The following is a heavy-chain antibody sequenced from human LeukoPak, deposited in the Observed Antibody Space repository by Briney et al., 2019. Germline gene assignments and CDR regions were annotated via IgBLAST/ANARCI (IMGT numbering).Heavy chain of an antibody. D-gene: IGHD6-13*01. CDR3: AKEGYSSSRTVRYYYYMDV. J-gene: IGHJ6*03. CDR1: GFTFSSYA. V-gene: IGHV3-23*01. Sequence: PGGSLRLSCAASGFTFSSYAMSWVRHAPGKGLELVSAISGSGGSTYYADSVKGRFTISRDNSKNTLYLQMNSLRAEDTAVYYCAKEGYSSSRTVRYYYYMDVWGKGTTVTVSS. CDR2: ISGSGGST.